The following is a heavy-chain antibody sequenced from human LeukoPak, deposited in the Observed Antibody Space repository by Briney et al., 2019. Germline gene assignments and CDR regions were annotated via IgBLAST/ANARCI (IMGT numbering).Heavy chain of an antibody. CDR3: ATDAKSIAARWGPYYGMDV. Sequence: DGETIYAQKFQGRVTMTEDTSTDTAYMELSSLRSEDTAVYYCATDAKSIAARWGPYYGMDVWGQGTTVTVSS. J-gene: IGHJ6*02. CDR2: DGET. V-gene: IGHV1-24*01. D-gene: IGHD6-6*01.